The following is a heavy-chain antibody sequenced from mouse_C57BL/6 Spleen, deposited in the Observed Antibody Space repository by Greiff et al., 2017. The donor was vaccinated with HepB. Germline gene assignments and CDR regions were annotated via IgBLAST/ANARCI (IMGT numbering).Heavy chain of an antibody. CDR1: GYAFSSYW. J-gene: IGHJ2*01. V-gene: IGHV1-80*01. CDR3: TRRAGSSFDY. D-gene: IGHD1-1*01. CDR2: IYPGDGDT. Sequence: QVHVKQSGAELVKPGASVKISCKASGYAFSSYWMNWVKQRPGKGLEWIGQIYPGDGDTNYNGKFKGKATLTADKSSSTAYMQLSSLTSEVSAVYFCTRRAGSSFDYWGQGTTLTFSS.